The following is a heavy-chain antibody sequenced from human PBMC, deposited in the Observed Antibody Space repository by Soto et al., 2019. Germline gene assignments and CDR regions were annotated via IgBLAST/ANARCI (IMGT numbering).Heavy chain of an antibody. V-gene: IGHV1-69*02. CDR3: ARVGGFGSRQDY. CDR2: IIPILGIA. CDR1: GGTFSSYT. J-gene: IGHJ4*02. Sequence: SVKVSCKASGGTFSSYTISWVRQAPGQGLEWMGRIIPILGIANYAQKFQGRVTITADKSTSTAYMELSSLRSEDTAVYYCARVGGFGSRQDYWGQGTLVTVSS. D-gene: IGHD6-13*01.